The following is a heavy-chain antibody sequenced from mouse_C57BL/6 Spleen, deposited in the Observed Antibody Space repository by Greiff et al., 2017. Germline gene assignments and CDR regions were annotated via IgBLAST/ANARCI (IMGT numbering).Heavy chain of an antibody. J-gene: IGHJ4*01. CDR2: IYPGSGST. CDR1: GYTFTSYW. V-gene: IGHV1-55*01. Sequence: QVQLQQPGAELVKPGASVKMSCKASGYTFTSYWITWVKQRPGQGLEWIGDIYPGSGSTNYNEKFKSKATLTVDTSSSTAYMQLSSLTSEDSAVYYYARGGYDYDYAMDYWGQGTSVTVSS. D-gene: IGHD2-4*01. CDR3: ARGGYDYDYAMDY.